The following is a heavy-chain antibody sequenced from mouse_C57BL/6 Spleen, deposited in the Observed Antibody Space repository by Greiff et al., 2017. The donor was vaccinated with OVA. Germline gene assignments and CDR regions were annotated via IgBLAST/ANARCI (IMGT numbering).Heavy chain of an antibody. CDR1: GYAFSSSW. Sequence: VQLQQSGPELVKPGASVKISCKASGYAFSSSWMNWVKQRPGKGLEWIGRIYPGDGDTNYNGKFKGKATLTADKSSSTAYMQLSSLTSEDSAVYFCARFAMDYWGQGTSVTVSS. V-gene: IGHV1-82*01. J-gene: IGHJ4*01. CDR3: ARFAMDY. CDR2: IYPGDGDT.